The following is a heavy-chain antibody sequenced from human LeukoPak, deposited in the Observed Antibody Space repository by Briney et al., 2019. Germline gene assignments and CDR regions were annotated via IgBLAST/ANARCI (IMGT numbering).Heavy chain of an antibody. D-gene: IGHD3-22*01. Sequence: GGSLRLSCVVSGFIFSSYAMTWVRQAPGKGLEWVSFISSGGTTYYADSVKGRFTVSRDDSKNTVYLQMNSLRAEDTAVYNCARNYYLVGSGWGRPNDHWGQGTLVTVSS. CDR3: ARNYYLVGSGWGRPNDH. J-gene: IGHJ4*02. CDR1: GFIFSSYA. CDR2: ISSGGTT. V-gene: IGHV3-23*01.